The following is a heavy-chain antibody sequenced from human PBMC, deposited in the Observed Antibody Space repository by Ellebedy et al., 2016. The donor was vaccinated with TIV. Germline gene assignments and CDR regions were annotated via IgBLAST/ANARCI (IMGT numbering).Heavy chain of an antibody. CDR1: GFIFSSRC. V-gene: IGHV3-21*04. Sequence: GGSLRLSCTASGFIFSSRCLHWVRQAPGRGLEWVSSITSNSLYTTYRDSVKGRFTISRDDAKNTLFLQINSLRAEDTAVYYCARKEADYGDSGVDYWGQGTLVTVSS. CDR3: ARKEADYGDSGVDY. CDR2: ITSNSLYT. D-gene: IGHD4-17*01. J-gene: IGHJ4*02.